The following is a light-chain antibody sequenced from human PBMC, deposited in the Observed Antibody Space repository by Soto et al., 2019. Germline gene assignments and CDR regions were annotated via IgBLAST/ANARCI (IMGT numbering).Light chain of an antibody. J-gene: IGKJ1*01. CDR1: QSVSSN. V-gene: IGKV3-15*01. CDR3: QQYNNWPRT. CDR2: GAS. Sequence: EIVMTQSPATLSVSPGERATLSCRASQSVSSNLAWYQQKPGQAPRLLIYGASTRATGIPARFSGSRSGTEFTLTISSLQSEDFAVYSCQQYNNWPRTFGQGTKVEIK.